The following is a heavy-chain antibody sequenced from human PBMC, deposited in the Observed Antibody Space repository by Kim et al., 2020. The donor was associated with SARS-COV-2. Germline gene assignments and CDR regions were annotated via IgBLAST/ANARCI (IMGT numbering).Heavy chain of an antibody. D-gene: IGHD3-22*01. CDR2: IYYSGNT. CDR3: ARALDYYDRSAYYD. Sequence: SETLSLIGTVSGGSISTSSYYWGWIRQPPGKGLEWIGNIYYSGNTYYNSSLKSRVTIFLDTSKNQFTLKLSAVTAADTAVYYCARALDYYDRSAYYDWGQGTLVTVSS. V-gene: IGHV4-39*01. CDR1: GGSISTSSYY. J-gene: IGHJ4*02.